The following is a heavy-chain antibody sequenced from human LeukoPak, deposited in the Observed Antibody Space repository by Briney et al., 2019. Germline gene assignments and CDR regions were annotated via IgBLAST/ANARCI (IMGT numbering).Heavy chain of an antibody. D-gene: IGHD3-10*01. Sequence: GGSLRLSCAASGFTFSSYEMNWVRQAPGKGLEWVSYISNGGSTIYYADSVKGRFTVSRDHAKNSLYLQTNSLRAEDTAVYYCASDKKFGRDLDCWGQGTLVTVSS. CDR2: ISNGGSTI. V-gene: IGHV3-48*03. CDR1: GFTFSSYE. J-gene: IGHJ4*02. CDR3: ASDKKFGRDLDC.